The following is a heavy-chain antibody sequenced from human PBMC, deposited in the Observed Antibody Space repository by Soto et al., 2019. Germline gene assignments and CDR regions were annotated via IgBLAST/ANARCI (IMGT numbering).Heavy chain of an antibody. CDR3: ARGLIAVAGTGVDY. D-gene: IGHD6-19*01. V-gene: IGHV1-18*01. CDR1: GYTXTSYG. CDR2: ISAYNGNT. Sequence: GXSXKVSFKASGYTXTSYGIRWVRQAPGQGLEWMGWISAYNGNTNYAQKLQGRVTMTTDTSTSTAYMELRSLRSDDTAVYYCARGLIAVAGTGVDYWGQGTLCTVS. J-gene: IGHJ4*02.